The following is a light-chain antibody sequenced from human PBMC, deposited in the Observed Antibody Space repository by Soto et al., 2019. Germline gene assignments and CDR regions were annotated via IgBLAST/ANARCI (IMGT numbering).Light chain of an antibody. CDR3: QQYNSSPYT. CDR1: QSIRSW. V-gene: IGKV1-5*01. J-gene: IGKJ2*01. Sequence: DIQMTQSPPTLSASVGDRVTITCRASQSIRSWLAWYQQRPGKAPSLLIYDASSLESGVPSRFSGSASGTEFTLTISSLQPDDFATYYCQQYNSSPYTFGQGTKVDIK. CDR2: DAS.